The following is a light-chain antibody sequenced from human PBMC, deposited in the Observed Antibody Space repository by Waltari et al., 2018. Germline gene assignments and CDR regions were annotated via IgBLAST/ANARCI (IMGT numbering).Light chain of an antibody. CDR1: SSDVGGYDY. J-gene: IGLJ1*01. CDR3: GSYTSSTTLA. Sequence: QSALTQPASVSGSPGQSITISCTGTSSDVGGYDYVSWYQQHPGKAPKLILYDVSNLPLDVSHRFSGSKSCNAASLTISGLQADDEAEYYCGSYTSSTTLAFGTGTKVTVL. CDR2: DVS. V-gene: IGLV2-14*03.